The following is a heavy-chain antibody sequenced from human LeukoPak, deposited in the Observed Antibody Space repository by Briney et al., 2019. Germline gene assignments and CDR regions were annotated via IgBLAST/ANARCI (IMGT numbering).Heavy chain of an antibody. D-gene: IGHD1-1*01. CDR3: ARGDNFGFDH. CDR2: IVSNSGGT. CDR1: GYTFTSYY. J-gene: IGHJ4*02. V-gene: IGHV1-2*06. Sequence: GASVTVSCKASGYTFTSYYMHWVRQAPGQGLEWMGRIVSNSGGTNYAQKFQGRVTMTRDTSISTAYMELSSLRSDDTAVYYCARGDNFGFDHWGQGTLVTVSS.